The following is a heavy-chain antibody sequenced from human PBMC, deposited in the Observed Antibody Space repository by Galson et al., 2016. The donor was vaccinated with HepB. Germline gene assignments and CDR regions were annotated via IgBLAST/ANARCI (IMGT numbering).Heavy chain of an antibody. CDR3: AKKGRWHYAAPYYFDS. J-gene: IGHJ4*02. CDR2: LNHSGST. Sequence: SETLSLTCAVHGGSFSGYYWNWIRQPAGKGPEWLGELNHSGSTNYNPSLKGRVTISVDMSKNQFSLRLNSVTAADTAVYYCAKKGRWHYAAPYYFDSWGQGTLVTVSS. CDR1: GGSFSGYY. D-gene: IGHD1-7*01. V-gene: IGHV4-34*01.